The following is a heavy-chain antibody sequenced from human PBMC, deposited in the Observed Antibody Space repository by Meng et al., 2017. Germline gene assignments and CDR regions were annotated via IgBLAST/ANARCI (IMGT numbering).Heavy chain of an antibody. CDR2: INAGNGNT. V-gene: IGHV1-3*01. J-gene: IGHJ2*01. D-gene: IGHD6-19*01. CDR3: ARRYSSVWVYFDL. CDR1: GYPFTSYA. Sequence: QVQLVQSVSEVEMPGASVKVSCKSSGYPFTSYAMHWVRQAPGQRLEWMGWINAGNGNTNYSQKFQGRVTITRDTAASTAYMELSSLRSEDTAVYYCARRYSSVWVYFDLWGRGTLVTVSS.